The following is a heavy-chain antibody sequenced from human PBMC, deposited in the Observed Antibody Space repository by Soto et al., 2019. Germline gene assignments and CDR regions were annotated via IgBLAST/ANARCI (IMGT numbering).Heavy chain of an antibody. V-gene: IGHV3-48*02. Sequence: EVQLVESGGGLVQSGGSLRLSCAASGFTFSSYSMNWVRQAQGKGLEWVSYISSSSSTIYTDSVKGRFIVSRDNAKNSLYLQMNSLRDEDTAVYYCARSFSSAPRVSDYWRQGTLVTVSS. CDR3: ARSFSSAPRVSDY. CDR2: ISSSSSTI. CDR1: GFTFSSYS. D-gene: IGHD6-19*01. J-gene: IGHJ4*02.